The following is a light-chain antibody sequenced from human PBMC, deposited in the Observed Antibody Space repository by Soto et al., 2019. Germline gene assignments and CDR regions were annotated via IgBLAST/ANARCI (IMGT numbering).Light chain of an antibody. Sequence: DLQLTQSPSSLSASVGDRVTIICRASQGISNYLAWYQQKPGKVPKLLIYAASTCQSGVPSRFSGSGSGTDCTLTISSLQPEDVATYYCQDYKSAPLTFGGGTKVDIK. J-gene: IGKJ4*01. V-gene: IGKV1-27*01. CDR2: AAS. CDR1: QGISNY. CDR3: QDYKSAPLT.